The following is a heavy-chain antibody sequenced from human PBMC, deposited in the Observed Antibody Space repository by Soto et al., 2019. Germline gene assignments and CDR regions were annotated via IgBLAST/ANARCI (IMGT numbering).Heavy chain of an antibody. CDR3: TTEGDIVVSSDYYYGMDV. CDR1: GFTFSNAW. J-gene: IGHJ6*02. D-gene: IGHD2-15*01. V-gene: IGHV3-15*01. CDR2: IKSKTDGGTT. Sequence: PGGSLRLSCAASGFTFSNAWMSWVRQAPGKGLEWVGRIKSKTDGGTTDYAAPVKGRFTISRDDSKNTLYLQMNSLKTEDTAVYYCTTEGDIVVSSDYYYGMDVWGQGTTVTVSS.